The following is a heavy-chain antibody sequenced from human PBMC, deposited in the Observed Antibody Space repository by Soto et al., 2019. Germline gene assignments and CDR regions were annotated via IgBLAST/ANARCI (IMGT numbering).Heavy chain of an antibody. J-gene: IGHJ4*02. D-gene: IGHD6-19*01. Sequence: QVRLQESGPGLVRPSETMSLTCRASGASISNDYWKWIRQPPGKGLEWIGHIYNGGTTNYNPSLKSRVIISLDMPKNHLFPKLSSVNAADTAVYYCAQTTGWPGFDYWGQGALVIVSS. CDR1: GASISNDY. V-gene: IGHV4-59*01. CDR3: AQTTGWPGFDY. CDR2: IYNGGTT.